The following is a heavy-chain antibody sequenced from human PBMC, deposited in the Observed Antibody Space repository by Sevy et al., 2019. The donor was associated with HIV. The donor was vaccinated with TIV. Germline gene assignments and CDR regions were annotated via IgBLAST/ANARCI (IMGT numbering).Heavy chain of an antibody. CDR1: GGSISSYY. D-gene: IGHD3-10*01. J-gene: IGHJ6*02. V-gene: IGHV4-59*08. CDR2: IYYSGST. Sequence: SETLSLTCTVSGGSISSYYWSWIRQPPGKGLEWIGYIYYSGSTNYNPSLKSRVTISVDTSKNQFSLRLSSVTAADTALYFCARPSSLYYYYAMDVWGQGTTVTVSS. CDR3: ARPSSLYYYYAMDV.